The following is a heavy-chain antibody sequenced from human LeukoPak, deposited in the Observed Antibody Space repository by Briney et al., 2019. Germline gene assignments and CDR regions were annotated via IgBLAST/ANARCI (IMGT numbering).Heavy chain of an antibody. J-gene: IGHJ4*02. V-gene: IGHV3-23*01. D-gene: IGHD3-10*01. CDR3: AKDRTTLVRGVVDFDY. CDR2: ISGSGGNT. CDR1: GFTFSNYA. Sequence: GGSLRLSCAASGFTFSNYALSWVRQAPGKGLEWVSAISGSGGNTYYPDSVKGRFTISRDNSKKTLYLQMSSLRAEDTAVYYCAKDRTTLVRGVVDFDYWGQGPLVTVSS.